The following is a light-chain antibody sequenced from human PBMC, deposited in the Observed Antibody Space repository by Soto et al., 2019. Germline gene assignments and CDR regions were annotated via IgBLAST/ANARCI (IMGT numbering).Light chain of an antibody. J-gene: IGLJ1*01. CDR3: CSYAVRDTFFV. CDR2: DVS. Sequence: ALTQPRSVSGSPGQSVIISCTGTSNDVGAYNYVSWYQQHPGKAPKLVIYDVSKRPSGVPARFSGSKSGNTASLTISGLQAEDEADYFCCSYAVRDTFFVFGTGTKVTVL. CDR1: SNDVGAYNY. V-gene: IGLV2-11*01.